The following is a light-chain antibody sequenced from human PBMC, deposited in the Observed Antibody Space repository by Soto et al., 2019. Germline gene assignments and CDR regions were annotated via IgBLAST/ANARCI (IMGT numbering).Light chain of an antibody. V-gene: IGLV2-8*01. Sequence: LTQPPSASGSPGQSVTISCTGTSSDVGGYDYVSWYQQHPGKAPKLMIYEVTIRPSGVSDRFSGSKSGNTASLTVSGLQAEDEADYYCSSYTGGNPSYVFGTGTKVTIL. CDR2: EVT. J-gene: IGLJ1*01. CDR1: SSDVGGYDY. CDR3: SSYTGGNPSYV.